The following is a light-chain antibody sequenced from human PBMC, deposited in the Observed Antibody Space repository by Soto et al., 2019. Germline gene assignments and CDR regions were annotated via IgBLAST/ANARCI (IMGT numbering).Light chain of an antibody. Sequence: QSALTQPASVSGSPGQSITISCTGTSSDVGVYNSVSWYQQRPGKAPKLMIYXVTNRPSGVSNRFSGSKSGNTXSLTISGLQAEDEADYYCSSYTTSNTVFGGGTKLTVL. CDR2: XVT. V-gene: IGLV2-14*01. CDR3: SSYTTSNTV. J-gene: IGLJ2*01. CDR1: SSDVGVYNS.